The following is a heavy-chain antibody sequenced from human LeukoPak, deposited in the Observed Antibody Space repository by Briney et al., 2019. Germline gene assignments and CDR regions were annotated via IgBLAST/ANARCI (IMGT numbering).Heavy chain of an antibody. CDR1: GFTFSSYA. CDR2: ISGSGGST. CDR3: AKYNIVVVVAATGFDY. V-gene: IGHV3-23*01. J-gene: IGHJ4*02. Sequence: GGSLRLSSAASGFTFSSYAMSWVRQAPGKGLEWVSAISGSGGSTYYADSVKGRFTISRDNSKNTLYLQMNSLRAEDTAVYYCAKYNIVVVVAATGFDYWGQGTLVTVSS. D-gene: IGHD2-15*01.